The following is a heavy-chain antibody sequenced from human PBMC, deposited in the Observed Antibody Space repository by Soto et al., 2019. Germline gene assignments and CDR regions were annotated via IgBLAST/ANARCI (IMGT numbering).Heavy chain of an antibody. CDR1: GGSISSYY. J-gene: IGHJ3*02. CDR2: IYYSGST. V-gene: IGHV4-59*01. Sequence: PSETLSLTCTVSGGSISSYYWSWIRQPPGKGLEWIGYIYYSGSTKYNPSLKSRVTISVDTSKNQFSLKLNSVTAADTAVHYCARDAGFEAFDIWGQGTMVTVSS. CDR3: ARDAGFEAFDI.